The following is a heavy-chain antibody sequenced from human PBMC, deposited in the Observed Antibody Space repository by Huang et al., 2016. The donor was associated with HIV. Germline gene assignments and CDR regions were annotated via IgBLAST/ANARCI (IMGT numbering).Heavy chain of an antibody. D-gene: IGHD3-22*01. CDR3: ARHFSYYDSSGYTPWDAFDI. J-gene: IGHJ3*02. V-gene: IGHV4-39*01. CDR1: GGSISRSSYY. Sequence: QLQLQGSGPGLVKPSETLSLTCTVSGGSISRSSYYWGWIRQPPGKGLEWVGSIYYSGSTDYNPSLKSRVTVSVDTSKNQFSRKLSSVTAAETAVYYCARHFSYYDSSGYTPWDAFDIWGQGTMVTVSS. CDR2: IYYSGST.